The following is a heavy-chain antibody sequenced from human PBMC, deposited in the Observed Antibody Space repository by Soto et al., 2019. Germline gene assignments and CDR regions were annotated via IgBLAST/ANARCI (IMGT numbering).Heavy chain of an antibody. J-gene: IGHJ4*02. D-gene: IGHD2-2*02. CDR2: IKSKTDGGTT. CDR3: TTNTPPRY. CDR1: GFNFSNAR. Sequence: GGCLRLSCAASGFNFSNARMSWVRQAPGKGLEWVGRIKSKTDGGTTDYAAPVKGRFTISRDDSKSTLYLQMTSLKTGDTAVFYCTTNTPPRYRGQGTLVTVSS. V-gene: IGHV3-15*01.